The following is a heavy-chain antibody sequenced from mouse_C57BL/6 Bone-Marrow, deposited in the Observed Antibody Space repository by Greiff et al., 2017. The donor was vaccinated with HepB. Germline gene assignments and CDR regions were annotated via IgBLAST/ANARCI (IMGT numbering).Heavy chain of an antibody. D-gene: IGHD1-1*01. V-gene: IGHV1-80*01. CDR3: SRKPNSTVVPYFDY. Sequence: VQLQQSGAELVKPGASVKISCKASGYAFSSYWMNWVKQRPGKGLEWIGQIYPGDGDTNYNGKFKGKATLTADKSSSTAYMQLSSLTSEDSAVYFVSRKPNSTVVPYFDYWGQGTTLTVSS. CDR2: IYPGDGDT. CDR1: GYAFSSYW. J-gene: IGHJ2*01.